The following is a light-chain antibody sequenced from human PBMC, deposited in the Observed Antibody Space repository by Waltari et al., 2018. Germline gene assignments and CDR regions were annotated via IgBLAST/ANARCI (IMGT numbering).Light chain of an antibody. Sequence: QSVLTQPPSVSGSPGQRVTISCSGSDSNIASNTVNWYQQLPGTSPNLLIYNNDQRPSGVPDHFSGSKSGTSASLAITDLQSEDEADYYCAAWDGTLNGVIFGGGTKLTVL. CDR2: NND. J-gene: IGLJ2*01. V-gene: IGLV1-44*01. CDR3: AAWDGTLNGVI. CDR1: DSNIASNT.